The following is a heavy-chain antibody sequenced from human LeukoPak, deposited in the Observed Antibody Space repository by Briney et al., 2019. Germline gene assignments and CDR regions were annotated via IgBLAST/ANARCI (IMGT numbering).Heavy chain of an antibody. CDR1: GFTFFDYE. Sequence: GGSLRLSCAASGFTFFDYEMNWVRQGPGKGLEWVSYISASGSTMYYLDSVKGRFTISRDNAKNSLYLQMNSLRGEDTAVYYCARGAWDNWGQGTLVTVSS. CDR3: ARGAWDN. J-gene: IGHJ4*02. CDR2: ISASGSTM. V-gene: IGHV3-48*03.